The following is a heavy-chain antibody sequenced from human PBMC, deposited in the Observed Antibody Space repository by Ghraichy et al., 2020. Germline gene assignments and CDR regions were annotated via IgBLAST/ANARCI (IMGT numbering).Heavy chain of an antibody. CDR2: IYYIGST. J-gene: IGHJ3*02. CDR3: ARRGVGHAFDI. D-gene: IGHD1-26*01. Sequence: SETLSLTCTVSGGSISSYYWSWIRQPPGKGLEWIGYIYYIGSTNYNPSLKSRVTISVDTSKNQFSLRLSSVTAADTAVYYCARRGVGHAFDIWGQGTMVTVSS. CDR1: GGSISSYY. V-gene: IGHV4-59*08.